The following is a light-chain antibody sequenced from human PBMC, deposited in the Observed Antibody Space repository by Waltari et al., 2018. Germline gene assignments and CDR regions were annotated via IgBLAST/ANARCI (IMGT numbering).Light chain of an antibody. CDR1: QSVSSN. CDR3: QHHNNWPPRWT. CDR2: GAS. V-gene: IGKV3-15*01. J-gene: IGKJ1*01. Sequence: EIVMTQSPATLSVSPGERATLSCRASQSVSSNLAWYQQKPGQAPRPLIYGASTRATGVPARFSGSGSGPEYTLTISSLQSEDFAVYYCQHHNNWPPRWTFGQGTKVEIK.